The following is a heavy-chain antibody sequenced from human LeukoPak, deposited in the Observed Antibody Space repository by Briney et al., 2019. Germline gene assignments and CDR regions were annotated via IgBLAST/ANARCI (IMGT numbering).Heavy chain of an antibody. CDR3: ARDLLRSGVAGTGWFDP. D-gene: IGHD6-19*01. CDR2: IIPIFGTA. J-gene: IGHJ5*02. Sequence: VASVKVSCKASGGTFSSYAISWVRQAPGQGLEWMGGIIPIFGTANYEQKFQGRVTITTDESTSTAYMELSSLRSEDTAVYYCARDLLRSGVAGTGWFDPWGQGTLVTVSS. CDR1: GGTFSSYA. V-gene: IGHV1-69*05.